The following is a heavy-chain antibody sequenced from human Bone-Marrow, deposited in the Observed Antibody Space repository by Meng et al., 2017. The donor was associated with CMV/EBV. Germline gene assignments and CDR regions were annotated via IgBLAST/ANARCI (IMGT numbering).Heavy chain of an antibody. CDR1: GYTFTSYY. D-gene: IGHD7-27*01. CDR2: INPSGGST. J-gene: IGHJ3*02. V-gene: IGHV1-46*01. CDR3: ARRTNWAYERVDAFDI. Sequence: ASVKVSCKASGYTFTSYYMHWVRQAPGQGLEWMGIINPSGGSTSYAQKFQGRVTMTRDTSTSTVYMELSSLRSEDTAVYYCARRTNWAYERVDAFDIWGQGTMVTVS.